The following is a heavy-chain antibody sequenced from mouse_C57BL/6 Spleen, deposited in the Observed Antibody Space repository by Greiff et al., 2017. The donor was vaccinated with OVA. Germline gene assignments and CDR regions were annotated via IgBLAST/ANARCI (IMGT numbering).Heavy chain of an antibody. J-gene: IGHJ3*01. CDR1: GFNIKDYY. CDR2: IDPEDGDT. V-gene: IGHV14-1*01. Sequence: EVQLQQSGAELVRPGASVKLSCTASGFNIKDYYMHWVKQRPEQGLEWIGRIDPEDGDTEYAPKFQGKATMTADTSSNTAYLQLSSLTSEDTAVYYCTSGGVATGRIAYWGQRTLVTVSA. D-gene: IGHD1-1*01. CDR3: TSGGVATGRIAY.